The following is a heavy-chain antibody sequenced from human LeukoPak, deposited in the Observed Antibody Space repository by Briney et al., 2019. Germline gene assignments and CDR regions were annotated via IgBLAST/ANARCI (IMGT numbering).Heavy chain of an antibody. Sequence: GGSLRLSCAASGFTFSSYAMSWVRQAPGKGLEWVSAISGSGGSTYYADSVKGRFTISRDNSKNTLYLQMNSLRAEDTAVYYCAKWATPGWKLLSHAFDIWGQGTMVTVSS. D-gene: IGHD1-26*01. CDR2: ISGSGGST. CDR3: AKWATPGWKLLSHAFDI. V-gene: IGHV3-23*01. J-gene: IGHJ3*02. CDR1: GFTFSSYA.